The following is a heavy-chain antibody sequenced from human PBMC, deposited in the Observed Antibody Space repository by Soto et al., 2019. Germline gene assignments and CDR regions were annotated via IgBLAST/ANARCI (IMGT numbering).Heavy chain of an antibody. CDR1: GFTFSNFE. Sequence: GSLRLSCAASGFTFSNFEMHWVRQAPGKGLEWVSYINTAGSTKYYAESVKGRFTISRDNARNPLFLQMNSLRAEDTAVYYCARAECSSPDCLTAYYSYGLDVWGQGSTVTVSS. CDR3: ARAECSSPDCLTAYYSYGLDV. J-gene: IGHJ6*02. CDR2: INTAGSTK. D-gene: IGHD3-9*01. V-gene: IGHV3-48*03.